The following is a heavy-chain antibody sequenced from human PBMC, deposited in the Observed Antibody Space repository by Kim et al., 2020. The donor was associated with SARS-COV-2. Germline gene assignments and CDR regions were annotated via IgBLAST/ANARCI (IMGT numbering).Heavy chain of an antibody. CDR2: ISYDGSNT. CDR3: ATVMAPGDQATHDFDY. D-gene: IGHD2-21*02. CDR1: GFTFHSYG. Sequence: GGSLRLSCAASGFTFHSYGMHWVRQAPGKGLECVAVISYDGSNTYYADSVKGRFTISRDNSKNTLYLQMNSLRAEDTAVYYCATVMAPGDQATHDFDYWGQGTLVTVSS. V-gene: IGHV3-30*03. J-gene: IGHJ4*02.